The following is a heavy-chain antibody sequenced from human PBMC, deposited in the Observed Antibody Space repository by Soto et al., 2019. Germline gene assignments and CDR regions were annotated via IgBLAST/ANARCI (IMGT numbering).Heavy chain of an antibody. Sequence: PSETLSLTCPVSGGSISSRSYYWGWIRQPLGKGLEWIGSIYYSGSTYYNPSLKSRVTISVDTSKNQFSLKLSSVTAADTAVYYCARLLYDFCSGYYNRWFDPWGQGTLVTVSS. D-gene: IGHD3-3*01. CDR1: GGSISSRSYY. V-gene: IGHV4-39*01. J-gene: IGHJ5*02. CDR2: IYYSGST. CDR3: ARLLYDFCSGYYNRWFDP.